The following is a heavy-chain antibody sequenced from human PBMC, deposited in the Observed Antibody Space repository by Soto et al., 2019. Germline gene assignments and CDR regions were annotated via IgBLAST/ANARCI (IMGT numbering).Heavy chain of an antibody. V-gene: IGHV1-69*12. CDR3: ARDRGIVLVTAAIHELNYFYYGMDV. CDR2: IIPIFGTA. Sequence: QVQLVQSGAEVKKPGSSVKVSCKASGGTFSSYAISWVRQAPGQGLEWMGGIIPIFGTANYAQKFQGRVTITADESTSTAYMELSRLRSEDTAVYYCARDRGIVLVTAAIHELNYFYYGMDVWGQGTTVTVSS. CDR1: GGTFSSYA. D-gene: IGHD2-2*01. J-gene: IGHJ6*02.